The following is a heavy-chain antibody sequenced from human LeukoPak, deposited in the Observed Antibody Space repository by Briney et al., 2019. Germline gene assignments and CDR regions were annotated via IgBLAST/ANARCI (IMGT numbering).Heavy chain of an antibody. CDR3: AGQIWSRGAFDI. CDR1: GFTFSSYS. D-gene: IGHD3-10*01. Sequence: GGSLRLSCAASGFTFSSYSMNWLRQAPGKGLEWVSYISSSSSTIYYADSVKGRFTISRDNAKNSLYLQMNSLRAEDTAVYYCAGQIWSRGAFDIWGPGTMVTVSS. J-gene: IGHJ3*02. V-gene: IGHV3-48*04. CDR2: ISSSSSTI.